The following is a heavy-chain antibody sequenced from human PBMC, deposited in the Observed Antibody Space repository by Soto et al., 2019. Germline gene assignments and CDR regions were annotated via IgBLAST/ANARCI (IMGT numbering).Heavy chain of an antibody. D-gene: IGHD3-10*01. CDR2: ISYDGSNT. CDR1: GFTFSSYA. Sequence: GGSLRLSCAASGFTFSSYAMHWVRQAPGKGLEWVAVISYDGSNTYNTDSVKGRFTISRDNSKNTLYLQMTSLRVEDTAVYFCAREGPLPFLPLGPFQNWGQGTLVTVS. J-gene: IGHJ1*01. CDR3: AREGPLPFLPLGPFQN. V-gene: IGHV3-30-3*01.